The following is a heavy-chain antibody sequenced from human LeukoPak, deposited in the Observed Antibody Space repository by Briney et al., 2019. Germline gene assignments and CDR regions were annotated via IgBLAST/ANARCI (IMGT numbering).Heavy chain of an antibody. CDR1: GGSISSSSYY. D-gene: IGHD1-1*01. J-gene: IGHJ4*02. CDR3: ASQRDQSTGRTFDY. V-gene: IGHV4-39*01. CDR2: IYYSGST. Sequence: KPSETLSLTCTVSGGSISSSSYYWGWIRQPPGKGLEWIGSIYYSGSTYYNPSLKSRVTISVDTSKNQCSLRLSSVTAADTAVYYCASQRDQSTGRTFDYWGQGTLVTVS.